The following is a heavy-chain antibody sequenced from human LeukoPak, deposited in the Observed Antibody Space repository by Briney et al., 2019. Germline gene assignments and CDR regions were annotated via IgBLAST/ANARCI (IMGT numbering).Heavy chain of an antibody. D-gene: IGHD3-10*01. CDR3: ARGPYFRYYYGSGSLHYYYYMDV. J-gene: IGHJ6*03. CDR1: GGSINFYY. CDR2: IYYTGNT. V-gene: IGHV4-59*12. Sequence: SETLSLTCTVSGGSINFYYWTWIRQPPGKGLEWIGYIYYTGNTNYNPSLQSRVTISVDTSKNQFSLKLSSVTAADTAVYYCARGPYFRYYYGSGSLHYYYYMDVWGKGTTVTVSS.